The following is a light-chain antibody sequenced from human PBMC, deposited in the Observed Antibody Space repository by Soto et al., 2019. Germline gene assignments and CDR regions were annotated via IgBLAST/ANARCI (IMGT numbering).Light chain of an antibody. CDR1: ASDIGRYNY. CDR2: EVT. J-gene: IGLJ1*01. V-gene: IGLV2-8*01. Sequence: QSALTQPPSASGSPGPSVTISCIGTASDIGRYNYVSWYQHHPGKAPKLIIYEVTKRPSGIPDRISGSKSGNTASLTVSGLQANDEADYYCNSYGGSNNYVFGTGTKLTVL. CDR3: NSYGGSNNYV.